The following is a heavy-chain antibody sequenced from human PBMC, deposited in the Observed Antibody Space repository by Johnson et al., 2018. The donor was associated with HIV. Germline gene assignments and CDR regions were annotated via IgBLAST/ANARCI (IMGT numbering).Heavy chain of an antibody. CDR2: ISYDGSNN. CDR3: ARERGYFGNPAFDI. Sequence: QVQPVESGGGVVQPGRSLRPSCAASGFTFSSYAMHWVRQAPGKGLDWVAVISYDGSNNYYADSVKGRFTISRDNSKNTLYLQMNSLRAEDTAVYYCARERGYFGNPAFDIWGQGTMVTVSS. CDR1: GFTFSSYA. J-gene: IGHJ3*02. D-gene: IGHD4-23*01. V-gene: IGHV3-30*04.